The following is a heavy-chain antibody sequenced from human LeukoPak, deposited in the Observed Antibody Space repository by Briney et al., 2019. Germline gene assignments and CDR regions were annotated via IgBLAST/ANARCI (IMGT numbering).Heavy chain of an antibody. D-gene: IGHD3-10*01. CDR1: GYTFPGYY. CDR3: ARDLKLSRLLWFGELLSKVAYYFDY. CDR2: INPNSGGT. Sequence: GASVKVSCKASGYTFPGYYMHWVRQAPGQGLEWMGWINPNSGGTNYAQKFQGRVTMTRDTSISTAYMELSRLRSDDTAVYYCARDLKLSRLLWFGELLSKVAYYFDYWGQGTLVTVSS. J-gene: IGHJ4*02. V-gene: IGHV1-2*02.